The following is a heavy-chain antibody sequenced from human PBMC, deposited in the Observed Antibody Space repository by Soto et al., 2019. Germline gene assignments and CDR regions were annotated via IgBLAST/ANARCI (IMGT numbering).Heavy chain of an antibody. D-gene: IGHD3-3*01. CDR3: ARAVWSGYYSYYYYGMDV. V-gene: IGHV3-21*01. Sequence: GGSLRLSCAASGFTFSSYSMNWVRQAPGKGLEWVSSISSSSSYIYYADSVKGRFTISRDNSKNTLYLQMNSLRAEDTAVYYCARAVWSGYYSYYYYGMDVWGQGTTVTVSS. CDR2: ISSSSSYI. CDR1: GFTFSSYS. J-gene: IGHJ6*02.